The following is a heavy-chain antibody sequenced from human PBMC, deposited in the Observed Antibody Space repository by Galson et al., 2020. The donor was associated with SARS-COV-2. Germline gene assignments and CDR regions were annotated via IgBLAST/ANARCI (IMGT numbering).Heavy chain of an antibody. CDR3: ARGDMRNDYFDY. V-gene: IGHV3-74*01. CDR2: IYSEGSST. J-gene: IGHJ4*02. CDR1: GFTYISYW. D-gene: IGHD3-16*01. Sequence: LPLTCAASGFTYISYWMLLARQAPSKGLVCLSRIYSEGSSTSYADSVTGRFTISGDDAKNTLYLHMRGLRAEDTAVYYCARGDMRNDYFDYWGQGTLVTVSS.